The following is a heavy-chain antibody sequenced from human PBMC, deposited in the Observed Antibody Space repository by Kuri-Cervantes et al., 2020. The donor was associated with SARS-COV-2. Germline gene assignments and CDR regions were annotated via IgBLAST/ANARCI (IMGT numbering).Heavy chain of an antibody. CDR3: ATHVWLWLGESS. CDR1: GGSISSYY. CDR2: IYSGGNT. V-gene: IGHV4-59*04. Sequence: GSLRLSCTVSGGSISSYYWSWIRQPPGKGLEWIGSIYSGGNTYYNPSLESRVIVSVDTSKNQFSLKLSSVIAADTAVYHCATHVWLWLGESSWGQGTLVTVSS. D-gene: IGHD3-10*01. J-gene: IGHJ4*02.